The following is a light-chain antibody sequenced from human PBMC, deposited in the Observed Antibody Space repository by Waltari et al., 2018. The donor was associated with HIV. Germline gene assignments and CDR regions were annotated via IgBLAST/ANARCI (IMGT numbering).Light chain of an antibody. CDR2: AAS. Sequence: DIQMSQSPSSLSASVGGRVTIACRASQGIGNFLAWYQQKPGGALKLLLTAASTLETGVPSRFSGSASGTAFTLTINSLQPEDFGTYYCQQYFDVPVTFGQGTKVEIK. CDR3: QQYFDVPVT. V-gene: IGKV1-NL1*01. CDR1: QGIGNF. J-gene: IGKJ1*01.